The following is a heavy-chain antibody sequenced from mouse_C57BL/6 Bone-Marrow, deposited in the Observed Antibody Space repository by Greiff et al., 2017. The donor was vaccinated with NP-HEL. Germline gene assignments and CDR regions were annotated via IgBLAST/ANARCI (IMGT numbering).Heavy chain of an antibody. V-gene: IGHV1-82*01. CDR2: IYPGDGDT. J-gene: IGHJ2*01. CDR3: ARGGDYDVGHFDY. D-gene: IGHD2-4*01. CDR1: GYAFSSSW. Sequence: VQLQQSGPELVKPGASVKISCKASGYAFSSSWMNWVKQRPGKGLEWIGRIYPGDGDTNYNGKVKGTGTLTADKSSSTAYMQLSSVTSEDSAVYFCARGGDYDVGHFDYWGQGTTLTVSS.